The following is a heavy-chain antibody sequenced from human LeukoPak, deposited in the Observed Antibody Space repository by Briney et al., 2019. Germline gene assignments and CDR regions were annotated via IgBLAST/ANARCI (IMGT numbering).Heavy chain of an antibody. CDR1: GYTFTGYY. Sequence: ASVKVSCKASGYTFTGYYRHWVRQAPGQGLEWMGWINPNSGGTNYAQKFQGRVTMTRDTSISTAYMELSRLRSDDTAVYYCARLQTYYYGSGSSRVAFDIWGQGTMVTVSS. CDR2: INPNSGGT. D-gene: IGHD3-10*01. V-gene: IGHV1-2*02. J-gene: IGHJ3*02. CDR3: ARLQTYYYGSGSSRVAFDI.